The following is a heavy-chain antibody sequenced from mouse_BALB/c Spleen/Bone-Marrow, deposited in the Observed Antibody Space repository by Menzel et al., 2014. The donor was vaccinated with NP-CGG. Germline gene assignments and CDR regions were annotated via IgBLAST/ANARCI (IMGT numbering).Heavy chain of an antibody. CDR1: GFNIKDTY. J-gene: IGHJ3*01. V-gene: IGHV14-3*02. CDR2: IDPANGNT. Sequence: DVQLQESGAELVKPGASVKLSCTASGFNIKDTYMHWVKQRPEQGLEWIGRIDPANGNTKYDPKFQGKATITADTSSNTAYLQLSSLTSEDTAVYYCAGYYYGSSLFAYWGQGTLVTISA. D-gene: IGHD1-1*01. CDR3: AGYYYGSSLFAY.